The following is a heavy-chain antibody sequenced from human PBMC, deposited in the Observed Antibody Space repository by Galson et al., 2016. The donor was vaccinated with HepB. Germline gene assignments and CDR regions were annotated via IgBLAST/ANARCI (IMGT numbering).Heavy chain of an antibody. V-gene: IGHV1-18*04. J-gene: IGHJ5*01. CDR3: ARSGDGNWFES. CDR1: GYTFTSYG. CDR2: ISAYNAYR. D-gene: IGHD2-21*02. Sequence: SVKVSCKASGYTFTSYGIGWLRQAPGQGLEWQGWISAYNAYRDYPQKLQGRVTMTTDTSTSTAYMELSSLRSDDTAVYCCARSGDGNWFESWGQGALVTVSS.